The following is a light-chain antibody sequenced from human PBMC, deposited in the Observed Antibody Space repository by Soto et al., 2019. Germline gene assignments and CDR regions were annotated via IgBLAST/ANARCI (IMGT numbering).Light chain of an antibody. CDR3: QQYNNWWT. Sequence: EIVMTQSPATLSVSPGERATLSCRASQSVSSNLAWYQQKPGQAPRLLIYGAYTRATGIPARFSGSGSGTEFTLTIRSLQSEDFAVYYCQQYNNWWTFGQGTKVEIK. J-gene: IGKJ1*01. CDR2: GAY. CDR1: QSVSSN. V-gene: IGKV3-15*01.